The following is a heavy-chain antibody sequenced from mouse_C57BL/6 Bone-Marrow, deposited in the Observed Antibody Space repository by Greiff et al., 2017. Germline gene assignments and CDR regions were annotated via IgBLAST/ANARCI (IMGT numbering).Heavy chain of an antibody. CDR2: FHPYNDDT. J-gene: IGHJ2*01. V-gene: IGHV1-47*01. D-gene: IGHD2-4*01. CDR3: ARGGNYGGYYFDY. Sequence: QVQLKESGAELVKPGASVKMSCKASGYTFTTYPLEWMKQNHGKSLEWIGNFHPYNDDTTYNEKFKGKATLTVEQSSSTVYLALSRLTSDDSAVYYCARGGNYGGYYFDYWGQGTTLTVSS. CDR1: GYTFTTYP.